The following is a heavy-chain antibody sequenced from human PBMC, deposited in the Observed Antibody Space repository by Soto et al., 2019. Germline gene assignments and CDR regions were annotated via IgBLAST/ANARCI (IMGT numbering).Heavy chain of an antibody. Sequence: PGGSLRLSCAASGFTFSSYAMSWVRQAPGKGLEWVSAISGSGGSTYYADSVKGRFTISRDNSKNTLYLQMNSLRAEDTAVYYCAKDLKGSGLWFGESIIYYYYYGMDVWGQGTTVTVSS. V-gene: IGHV3-23*01. D-gene: IGHD3-10*01. J-gene: IGHJ6*02. CDR1: GFTFSSYA. CDR3: AKDLKGSGLWFGESIIYYYYYGMDV. CDR2: ISGSGGST.